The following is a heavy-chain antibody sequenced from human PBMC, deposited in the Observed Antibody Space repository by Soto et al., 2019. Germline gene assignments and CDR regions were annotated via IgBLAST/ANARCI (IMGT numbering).Heavy chain of an antibody. CDR3: AREMGATTDYYYYGMDV. CDR2: IWYDGSNK. V-gene: IGHV3-33*01. CDR1: GFTFSSYG. D-gene: IGHD1-26*01. Sequence: PGGSLRLSCAASGFTFSSYGMHWVRQAPGKGLEWVAVIWYDGSNKYYADSGKGRFTISRDNSKNTLHLQMNSLRAEDTAVYYCAREMGATTDYYYYGMDVWGQGTTVTVSS. J-gene: IGHJ6*02.